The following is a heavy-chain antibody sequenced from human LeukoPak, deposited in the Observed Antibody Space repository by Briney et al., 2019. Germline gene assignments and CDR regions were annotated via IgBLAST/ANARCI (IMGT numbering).Heavy chain of an antibody. CDR2: IIPIFGTA. Sequence: ASLKVSCKASGGTFTSYAISWVRQAPGQGLEWMGGIIPIFGTANYAQKFQGRVTITADESTSTAYMELSSLRSEDTAVYYCASILSLQLWLHQWGQGTLVTVSS. D-gene: IGHD5-18*01. CDR1: GGTFTSYA. CDR3: ASILSLQLWLHQ. V-gene: IGHV1-69*01. J-gene: IGHJ4*02.